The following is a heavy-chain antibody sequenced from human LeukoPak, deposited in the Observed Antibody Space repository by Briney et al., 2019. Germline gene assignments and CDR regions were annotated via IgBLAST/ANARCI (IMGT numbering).Heavy chain of an antibody. Sequence: GESLKISCKGSGYSFTIYWIAWVRQMPGKGLEWMNVIYPSDSDTRYSPSFQGQVTISVDKSINTAYLQWSSLKASDTAMYYCASTFGGAFDIWGQGTMVTVSS. J-gene: IGHJ3*02. D-gene: IGHD3-16*01. V-gene: IGHV5-51*01. CDR2: IYPSDSDT. CDR3: ASTFGGAFDI. CDR1: GYSFTIYW.